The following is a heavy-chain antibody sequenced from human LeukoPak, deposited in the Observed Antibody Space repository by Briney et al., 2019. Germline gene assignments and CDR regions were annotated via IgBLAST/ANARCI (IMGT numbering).Heavy chain of an antibody. D-gene: IGHD6-13*01. Sequence: PSETLSLTCTVSGGSISSFYWSWIRQPAGKGLEWIGRIDTSGNTNYKPSLKSRVTMSVDTSKNQFSLKLSSVTAADTAVYYCARVSSSWYQDWYFDLWGRGTLVTVSS. J-gene: IGHJ2*01. V-gene: IGHV4-4*07. CDR1: GGSISSFY. CDR3: ARVSSSWYQDWYFDL. CDR2: IDTSGNT.